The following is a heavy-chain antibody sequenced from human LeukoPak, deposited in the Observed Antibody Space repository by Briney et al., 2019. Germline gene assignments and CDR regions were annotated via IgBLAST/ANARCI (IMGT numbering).Heavy chain of an antibody. V-gene: IGHV4-4*01. D-gene: IGHD2-8*01. CDR2: ISLAGQT. CDR3: SRENGPSCPFGY. CDR1: GGSISGTNW. Sequence: AGTLSLTCTVSGGSISGTNWWSWVRQPPGQGLEWIGEISLAGQTNYNPSLNGRVTMSLDKSSNQLSLHLTSVTAADTATYFCSRENGPSCPFGYWGQGTLVSVST. J-gene: IGHJ4*02.